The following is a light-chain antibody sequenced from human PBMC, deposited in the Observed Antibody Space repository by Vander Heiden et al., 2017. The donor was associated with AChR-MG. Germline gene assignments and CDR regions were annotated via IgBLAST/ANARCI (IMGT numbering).Light chain of an antibody. Sequence: DIQMTQSPSSLSASVGDRLTITCQASQDITNHLSWYQRKPGKAPKLLICDASISEPGVPSRFSGSGSGTDFTFTISSLQPEDIATYYCQHYDNLPLTFGGGTKVEIK. V-gene: IGKV1-33*01. CDR1: QDITNH. CDR3: QHYDNLPLT. J-gene: IGKJ4*01. CDR2: DAS.